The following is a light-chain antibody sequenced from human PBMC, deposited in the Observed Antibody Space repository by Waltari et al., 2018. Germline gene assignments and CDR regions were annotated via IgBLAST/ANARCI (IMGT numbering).Light chain of an antibody. V-gene: IGKV3-20*01. CDR3: QQYNDSPLT. CDR2: GAS. CDR1: QSVTGRN. J-gene: IGKJ4*01. Sequence: EIVLTQSPGTLSLSRGERATFSCRASQSVTGRNLAWYQQKAGQAPRLPIHGASSRATGIRGRFSGSGSGTEFTLTISRLEPEDVAVYYCQQYNDSPLTFGGGTKVEIK.